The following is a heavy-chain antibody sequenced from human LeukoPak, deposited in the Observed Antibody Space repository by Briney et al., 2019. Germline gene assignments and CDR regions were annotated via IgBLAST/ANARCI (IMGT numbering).Heavy chain of an antibody. V-gene: IGHV3-74*01. CDR3: ATKQWLAPPPDS. CDR1: GFTFTDYW. J-gene: IGHJ4*02. D-gene: IGHD6-19*01. CDR2: ISYDESST. Sequence: GGSPRLSCAASGFTFTDYWMHWVRQAPGTGLVWVSRISYDESSTNYRDSVKGRFTVSRDNADNTMFLQMNSVRDEDTAVYYCATKQWLAPPPDSWGQGTPVTVSS.